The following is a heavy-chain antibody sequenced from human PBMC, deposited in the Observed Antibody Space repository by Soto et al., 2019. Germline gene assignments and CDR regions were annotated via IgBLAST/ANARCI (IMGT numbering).Heavy chain of an antibody. J-gene: IGHJ6*03. CDR3: ARDYECLCSGGSCYERYYYYYYMDV. Sequence: PGGSLRLSCAASGFTFSSYSMNWVRQAPGKGLEWVSYISSSSSTIYYADSVKGRFTISRDNAKNSLYLQMNSLRAEDTVVFYCARDYECLCSGGSCYERYYYYYYMDVWGKGTTVTVSS. CDR2: ISSSSSTI. V-gene: IGHV3-48*01. D-gene: IGHD2-15*01. CDR1: GFTFSSYS.